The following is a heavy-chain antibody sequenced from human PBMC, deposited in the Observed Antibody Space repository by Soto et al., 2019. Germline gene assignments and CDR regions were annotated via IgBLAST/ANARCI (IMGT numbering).Heavy chain of an antibody. Sequence: PGLSXRLSGAASGLTFSIYTINWFRHAPGKGLEWVSYISSSSSTIYYADSVQGRFTISRDNAKNSLYLQMNSLRDEDTAVYYCERGFGELSIDNFDIWGQGTMV. J-gene: IGHJ3*02. V-gene: IGHV3-48*02. CDR2: ISSSSSTI. CDR1: GLTFSIYT. CDR3: ERGFGELSIDNFDI. D-gene: IGHD3-10*01.